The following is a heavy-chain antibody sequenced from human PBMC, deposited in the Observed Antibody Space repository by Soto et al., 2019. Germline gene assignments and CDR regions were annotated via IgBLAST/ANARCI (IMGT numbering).Heavy chain of an antibody. CDR2: IYYGGST. Sequence: SETLSLTCTVSGGSISSGDYYWSWIRQPPGKGLEWIGYIYYGGSTDYNPSLKSRVTISVDSSKNQFSLKVRSVTAADTAVYYCARDWGGRKFDYWGQGALVTVSS. CDR3: ARDWGGRKFDY. CDR1: GGSISSGDYY. V-gene: IGHV4-61*08. J-gene: IGHJ4*02. D-gene: IGHD3-16*01.